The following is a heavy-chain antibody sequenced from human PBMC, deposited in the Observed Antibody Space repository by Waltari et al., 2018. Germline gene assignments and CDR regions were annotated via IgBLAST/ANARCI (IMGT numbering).Heavy chain of an antibody. CDR1: GGSITSNRPY. J-gene: IGHJ3*01. CDR3: ATYLGASLGTAAFDV. D-gene: IGHD1-1*01. V-gene: IGHV4-39*01. CDR2: MSYSGAT. Sequence: QLQLQESGPGLVKPSEPLSLTCSVSGGSITSNRPYWVWIRQPPGQGLEWIGTMSYSGATYSSPSLNSRVTISRDTSKNQLSLKLASMTAADTAVYFCATYLGASLGTAAFDVWGQGTMVTVSS.